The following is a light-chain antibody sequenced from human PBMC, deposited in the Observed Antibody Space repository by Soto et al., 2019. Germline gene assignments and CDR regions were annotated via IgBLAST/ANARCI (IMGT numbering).Light chain of an antibody. CDR2: GAS. CDR1: QSVASNS. CDR3: QNYDSSPYT. V-gene: IGKV3-20*01. J-gene: IGKJ2*01. Sequence: ETVLTQSPGTLSLSPGETATISCRASQSVASNSLAWYQQKPGQAPRLLVYGASGRATDIPDRFSGRGSGTDFTLTINRLEPEDFAVYYCQNYDSSPYTFGQGTKLEIK.